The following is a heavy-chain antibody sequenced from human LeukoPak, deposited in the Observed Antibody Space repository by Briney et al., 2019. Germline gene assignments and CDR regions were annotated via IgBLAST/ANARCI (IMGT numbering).Heavy chain of an antibody. J-gene: IGHJ3*02. CDR3: ARANPYNGNDGDAFDI. V-gene: IGHV1-18*01. CDR1: GYTFTSYG. D-gene: IGHD1-1*01. CDR2: ISAYNGNT. Sequence: ASVKVSCKASGYTFTSYGISWVRQAPGQGLEWMGWISAYNGNTNYAQKLQGRVTMTTDTSTSTAYMELRSLRSDDTAVYYCARANPYNGNDGDAFDIRFQLTMVTVSS.